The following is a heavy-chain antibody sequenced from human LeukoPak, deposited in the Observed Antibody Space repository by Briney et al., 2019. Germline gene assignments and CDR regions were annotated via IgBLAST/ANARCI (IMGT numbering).Heavy chain of an antibody. V-gene: IGHV1-18*01. Sequence: ASVKVSCKASGYTFTSYGISWVRQAPGQGLEWMGWISAYNGNTNYAQKLQGRVTMTTDTSTSTAYMELRSLRSDDTAVYYCARGEDSSGWFGLFDYWGQGTLVTVSS. D-gene: IGHD6-19*01. CDR3: ARGEDSSGWFGLFDY. CDR2: ISAYNGNT. J-gene: IGHJ4*02. CDR1: GYTFTSYG.